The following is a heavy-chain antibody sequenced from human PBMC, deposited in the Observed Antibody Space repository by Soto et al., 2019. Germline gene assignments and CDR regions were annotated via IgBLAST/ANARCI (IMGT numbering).Heavy chain of an antibody. J-gene: IGHJ3*02. CDR2: IYYSGST. Sequence: PSETLSLTYTVSGGSISSYYWSWIRQPPGKGLEWIGYIYYSGSTNYNPSLKSRVTISVDTSKNQFSLKLSSVTAADTAVYYCARGYCSGGSCYVRESPDAFDIWGQGTMVTVSS. D-gene: IGHD2-15*01. V-gene: IGHV4-59*01. CDR3: ARGYCSGGSCYVRESPDAFDI. CDR1: GGSISSYY.